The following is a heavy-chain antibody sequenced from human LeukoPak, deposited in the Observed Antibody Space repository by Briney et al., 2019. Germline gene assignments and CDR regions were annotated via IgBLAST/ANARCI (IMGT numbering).Heavy chain of an antibody. CDR3: ASQSRYSGSLNDY. CDR1: GYAFTGYY. CDR2: INPNSGGT. J-gene: IGHJ4*02. Sequence: GASVKVSCKASGYAFTGYYMHWVRQAPGQGLEWMGWINPNSGGTNYAQKFQGRVTMTRDTSISTAYMELSRLRSDDTAVYYCASQSRYSGSLNDYWGQGTLVTVSS. D-gene: IGHD1-26*01. V-gene: IGHV1-2*02.